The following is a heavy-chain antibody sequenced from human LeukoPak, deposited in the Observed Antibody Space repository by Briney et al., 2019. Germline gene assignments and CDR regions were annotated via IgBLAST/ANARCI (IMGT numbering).Heavy chain of an antibody. CDR1: GFTFSGYP. CDR3: AREYYDFWSGYYGKLGYYYYGMDV. J-gene: IGHJ6*02. D-gene: IGHD3-3*01. CDR2: ISYDGSNK. Sequence: GKSLRLSCAASGFTFSGYPIHWVRQAPGKGLEWVAVISYDGSNKYYADSVKGRFTISRDNSKNTLYLQMNSLRAEDTAVYYCAREYYDFWSGYYGKLGYYYYGMDVWGQGTTVTVSS. V-gene: IGHV3-30-3*01.